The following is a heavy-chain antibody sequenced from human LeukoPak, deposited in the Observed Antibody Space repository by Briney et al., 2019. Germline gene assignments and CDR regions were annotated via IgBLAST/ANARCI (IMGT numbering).Heavy chain of an antibody. CDR1: GGSISSYY. CDR2: IYYSGST. CDR3: ARLLGYCSSTSCYGSDWFDP. J-gene: IGHJ5*02. Sequence: SETLSLTCTVSGGSISSYYWSWIRQPPGKGLEWIGYIYYSGSTNYNPSLKSRVTISVDTSKNQFSLKLSSVTAADTGVYYCARLLGYCSSTSCYGSDWFDPWGQGTLVTVSS. D-gene: IGHD2-2*01. V-gene: IGHV4-59*01.